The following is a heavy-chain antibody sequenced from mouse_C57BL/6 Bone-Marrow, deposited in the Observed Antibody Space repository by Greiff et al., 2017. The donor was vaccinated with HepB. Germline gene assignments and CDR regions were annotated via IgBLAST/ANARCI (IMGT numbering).Heavy chain of an antibody. CDR2: IWGVGST. Sequence: VKVVESGPGLVAPSQSLSITCTVSGFSLTSYGVDWVRQSPGKGLEWLGVIWGVGSTNYNSALKSRLSISKDNSKSQVFLKMNSLQTDDTAMYYCARITTGDAMDYWGQGTSVTVSS. J-gene: IGHJ4*01. D-gene: IGHD1-1*01. CDR3: ARITTGDAMDY. V-gene: IGHV2-6*01. CDR1: GFSLTSYG.